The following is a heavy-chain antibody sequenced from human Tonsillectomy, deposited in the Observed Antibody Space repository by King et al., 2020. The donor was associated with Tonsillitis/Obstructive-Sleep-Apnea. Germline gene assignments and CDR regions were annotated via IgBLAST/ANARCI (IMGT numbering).Heavy chain of an antibody. Sequence: VQLQQWGAGLLKPSETLSLTCAVYGGSFSGYYWSWLRQPPGKGLEWIGEINHSGSTNYNPSLKSRVTISVDTSKNQFSLKLSSVTAADTAVYYCARVDSTTVVTDYYYYMDVWGKGTTVTVSS. CDR2: INHSGST. V-gene: IGHV4-34*01. CDR1: GGSFSGYY. J-gene: IGHJ6*03. D-gene: IGHD4-23*01. CDR3: ARVDSTTVVTDYYYYMDV.